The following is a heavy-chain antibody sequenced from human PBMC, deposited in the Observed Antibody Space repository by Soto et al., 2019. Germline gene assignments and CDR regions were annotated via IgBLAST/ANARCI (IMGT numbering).Heavy chain of an antibody. D-gene: IGHD3-10*01. V-gene: IGHV3-15*07. CDR1: GFTFSNAW. CDR2: IKSKTNGETT. Sequence: GGSLRLSCAASGFTFSNAWMKWVRQAPGKGLEWVGRIKSKTNGETTDYAAPVKGRFTISREDSKNTLYLQMNSLKTEDTAVYYCTTHYYGSGSYYYYYGMDVWGQGTTVTVSS. J-gene: IGHJ6*02. CDR3: TTHYYGSGSYYYYYGMDV.